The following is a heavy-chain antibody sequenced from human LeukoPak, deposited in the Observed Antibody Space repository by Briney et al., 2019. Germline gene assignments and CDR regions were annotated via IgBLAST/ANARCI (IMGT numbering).Heavy chain of an antibody. Sequence: GESLEISCKGSGYSFTSYWIGWVRQMPGKGLEWMGIIYPGDSDTRYSPSVQGQVTLSADKSISTAYLQWSSLMASDTAMYYCARDITATLDAFDIWGQERMVTVSS. V-gene: IGHV5-51*01. CDR1: GYSFTSYW. CDR2: IYPGDSDT. J-gene: IGHJ3*02. D-gene: IGHD1-20*01. CDR3: ARDITATLDAFDI.